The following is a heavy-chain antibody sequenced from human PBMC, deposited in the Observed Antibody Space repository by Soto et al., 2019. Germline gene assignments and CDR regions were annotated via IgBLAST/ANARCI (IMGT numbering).Heavy chain of an antibody. J-gene: IGHJ4*02. CDR3: AGGDCGSNCFYFAF. D-gene: IGHD2-21*01. Sequence: QVQLVESGGSVVQPGRSLRLSCAASGITFNSYGIHWVRQAPGKGLEWVALISNDGSDTYYADPVRGRFTISRDNSKNTLYLQMISLRAEDTAVYYCAGGDCGSNCFYFAFWGQGTLVTVSS. CDR2: ISNDGSDT. CDR1: GITFNSYG. V-gene: IGHV3-30*03.